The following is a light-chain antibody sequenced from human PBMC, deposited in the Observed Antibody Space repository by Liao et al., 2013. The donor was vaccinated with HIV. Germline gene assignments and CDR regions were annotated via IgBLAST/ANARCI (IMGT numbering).Light chain of an antibody. Sequence: SQDLTQPSSVSVSPGQTASITCAGDKVQQTNVCWYQLKPGQSPLLVIYKDSKRPSGIPERFSGSQSGNTATLTISGTQTLDEADYYCQTWDSSNMIFGGGTKLTVL. J-gene: IGLJ2*01. V-gene: IGLV3-1*01. CDR2: KDS. CDR1: KVQQTN. CDR3: QTWDSSNMI.